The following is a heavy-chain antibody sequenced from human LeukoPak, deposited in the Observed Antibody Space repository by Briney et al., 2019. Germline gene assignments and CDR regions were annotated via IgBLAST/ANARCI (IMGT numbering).Heavy chain of an antibody. Sequence: GGSLRLSCAASGFTFSSYGMHWVRQAPGKGLEWVAVISYDGSNKYYADSVKGRFTISRDNSKNTLYLQMNSLRAEDTAVYYCAREEGDAAAGLPLDYWGQGTLVTVSS. J-gene: IGHJ4*02. CDR1: GFTFSSYG. D-gene: IGHD6-13*01. CDR2: ISYDGSNK. CDR3: AREEGDAAAGLPLDY. V-gene: IGHV3-30*03.